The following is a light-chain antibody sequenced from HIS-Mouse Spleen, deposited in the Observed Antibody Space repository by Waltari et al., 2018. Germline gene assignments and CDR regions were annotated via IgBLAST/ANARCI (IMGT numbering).Light chain of an antibody. V-gene: IGKV3-20*01. CDR1: QSVSRSY. CDR2: GAS. CDR3: QQYGSSPGT. Sequence: EIVLTQSPGTLSLSPGERATLSCRASQSVSRSYLAGYQQKPGQAPRLLIYGASSRATGIPDRFSGSGSGTDFTLTISRLEPEDFAVYYCQQYGSSPGTFGQGTKVEIK. J-gene: IGKJ1*01.